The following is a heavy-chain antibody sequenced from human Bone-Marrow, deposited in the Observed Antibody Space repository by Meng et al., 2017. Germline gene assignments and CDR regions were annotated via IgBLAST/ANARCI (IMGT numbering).Heavy chain of an antibody. Sequence: SETLSLTCAVYGGSFSGYYWSWIRQPPGKGLEWIGEINHSGSTNYNPSLKSRVTISGDTSKNQFSLKLSSVTATDTAVYYCARALGYWGQGTLVTVSS. V-gene: IGHV4-34*01. CDR1: GGSFSGYY. D-gene: IGHD7-27*01. J-gene: IGHJ4*02. CDR3: ARALGY. CDR2: INHSGST.